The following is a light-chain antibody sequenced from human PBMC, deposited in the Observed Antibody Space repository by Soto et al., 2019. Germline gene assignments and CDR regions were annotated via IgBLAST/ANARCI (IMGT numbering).Light chain of an antibody. CDR2: GVS. CDR3: ISYTGSSTSDD. Sequence: QSALSQPASVSGSPGQSITISCSGTRSDIGSYNYVAWYQQFPGKTPKILIYGVSNRPSGVSSRFSGSKSGNTASLTISGLQAEDEADYYCISYTGSSTSDDFGSGTKVTVL. V-gene: IGLV2-14*01. J-gene: IGLJ1*01. CDR1: RSDIGSYNY.